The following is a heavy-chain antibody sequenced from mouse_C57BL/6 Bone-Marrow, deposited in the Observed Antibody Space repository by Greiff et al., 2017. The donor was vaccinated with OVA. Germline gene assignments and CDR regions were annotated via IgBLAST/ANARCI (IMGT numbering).Heavy chain of an antibody. J-gene: IGHJ2*01. CDR3: ARWGNYPDY. Sequence: QVQLQQSGAELVRPGASVKLSCKASGYTFTDYYINWVKQRPGQGLEWIARIYPGSGNTYYNEKFKGKATLTAEKSSSTAYMQLSSLTSEDSAVYFCARWGNYPDYWGQGTTLTVSS. V-gene: IGHV1-76*01. CDR1: GYTFTDYY. CDR2: IYPGSGNT.